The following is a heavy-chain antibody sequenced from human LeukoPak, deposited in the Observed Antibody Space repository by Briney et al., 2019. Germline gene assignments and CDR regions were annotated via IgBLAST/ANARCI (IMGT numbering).Heavy chain of an antibody. J-gene: IGHJ6*02. Sequence: GGSLRLSCAASGFTFSSYSMNWVRQAPGKGLEWVSSTSSSSSYIYYADSVKGRFTISRDNAKNSLCLQMNSLRAEDTAVYYCARVGPAAHSLRFLEWSPMHGMDVWGQGTTVTVSS. CDR2: TSSSSSYI. CDR1: GFTFSSYS. V-gene: IGHV3-21*01. CDR3: ARVGPAAHSLRFLEWSPMHGMDV. D-gene: IGHD3-3*01.